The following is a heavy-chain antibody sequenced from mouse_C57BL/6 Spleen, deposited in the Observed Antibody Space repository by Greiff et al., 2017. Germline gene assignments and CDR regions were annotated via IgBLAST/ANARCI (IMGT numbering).Heavy chain of an antibody. Sequence: QVQLQQSGAELARPGASVKMSCKASGYTFTSYTMPWVKQRPGQGLEWIGYINPSSGYTKYNQKFKDKATLTADKSSSTAYMQLSSLTSEDSAVYYCARGRIYYDYDGNFDYWGKGTTRTVSS. D-gene: IGHD2-4*01. J-gene: IGHJ2*01. CDR2: INPSSGYT. CDR3: ARGRIYYDYDGNFDY. V-gene: IGHV1-4*01. CDR1: GYTFTSYT.